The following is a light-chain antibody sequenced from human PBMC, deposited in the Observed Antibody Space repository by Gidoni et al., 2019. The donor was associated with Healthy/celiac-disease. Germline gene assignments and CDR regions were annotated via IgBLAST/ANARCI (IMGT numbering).Light chain of an antibody. CDR3: QQYNNWPYT. CDR1: QSVSSN. V-gene: IGKV3-15*01. Sequence: EIVMTHTPATLSVSPGERATLSCRASQSVSSNLAWYQQKPGQAPRLLIYGASTRATGIPARFSGSGSGTEFTLTISSLQSEDFAVYYCQQYNNWPYTFXXXTKLEIK. J-gene: IGKJ2*01. CDR2: GAS.